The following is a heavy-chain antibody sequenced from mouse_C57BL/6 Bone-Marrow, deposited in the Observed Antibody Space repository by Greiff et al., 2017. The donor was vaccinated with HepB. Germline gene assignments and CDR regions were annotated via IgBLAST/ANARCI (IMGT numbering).Heavy chain of an antibody. J-gene: IGHJ1*03. D-gene: IGHD1-1*01. CDR3: ASSSSPLYWYFDV. Sequence: VQLQQSGAELVRPGPSVKVSCKASGYAFTNYLIEWVKQRPGQGLEWIGVINPGSGGTNYNEKFKGKATLTADKSSSTAYMQLSSLTSEDSAVYFCASSSSPLYWYFDVWGTGTTVTVSS. CDR2: INPGSGGT. V-gene: IGHV1-54*01. CDR1: GYAFTNYL.